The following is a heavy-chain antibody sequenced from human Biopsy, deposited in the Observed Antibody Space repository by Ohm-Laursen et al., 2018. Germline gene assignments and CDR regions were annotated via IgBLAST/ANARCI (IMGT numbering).Heavy chain of an antibody. CDR2: IYYSGST. D-gene: IGHD5-18*01. CDR3: AKDRYNYTPIGGFSMDV. J-gene: IGHJ6*02. Sequence: SDTLSLTCTVSGGSISSDYWSWVRQTPGKGLEWIGYIYYSGSTNYNPSLKSRVTISVDTSKNQFSLRLNPVTAADTAVYYCAKDRYNYTPIGGFSMDVWGQGTTVTVSS. CDR1: GGSISSDY. V-gene: IGHV4-59*01.